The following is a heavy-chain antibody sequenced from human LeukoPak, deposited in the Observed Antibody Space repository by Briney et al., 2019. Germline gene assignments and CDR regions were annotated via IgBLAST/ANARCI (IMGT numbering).Heavy chain of an antibody. Sequence: PSETLSLTCTVSGGSISSYYWSWIRQPAGKGLEWIGRIYTSRSTTYNPSLKSRVTISVDKSKNQFSLKLSSVTAADTAVYYCARDQDECSIAVDKGFDPWGQGTLVTVSS. J-gene: IGHJ5*02. CDR2: IYTSRST. CDR1: GGSISSYY. CDR3: ARDQDECSIAVDKGFDP. V-gene: IGHV4-4*07. D-gene: IGHD6-19*01.